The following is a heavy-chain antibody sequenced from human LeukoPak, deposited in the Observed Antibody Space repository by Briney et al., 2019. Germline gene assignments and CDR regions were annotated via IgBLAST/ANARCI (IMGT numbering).Heavy chain of an antibody. V-gene: IGHV4-59*10. CDR3: ARYSRGSWLRTYYFDY. CDR1: GASFSSYY. CDR2: IYTSGST. J-gene: IGHJ4*02. Sequence: SETLSLTCAVHGASFSSYYWSWIRQPAGKGLEWIGRIYTSGSTNYNPSLKSRVTISVDTSKNQFSLKLSSVTAADTAVYYCARYSRGSWLRTYYFDYWGQGTLVTVSS. D-gene: IGHD6-13*01.